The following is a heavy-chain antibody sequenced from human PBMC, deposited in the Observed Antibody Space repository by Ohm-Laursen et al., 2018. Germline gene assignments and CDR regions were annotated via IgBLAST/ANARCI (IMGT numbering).Heavy chain of an antibody. J-gene: IGHJ4*01. CDR3: AGHPTHRIQQIDY. CDR2: IYYSGST. V-gene: IGHV4-59*08. Sequence: SDTLSLTCSVSGGSISSYYWTWIRQPPGKGLEWIGYIYYSGSTNYNPSLKSRVTISVDTSKNQFSLKLSSVTAADTAVFYCAGHPTHRIQQIDYWGHGTLVTVSS. D-gene: IGHD5-18*01. CDR1: GGSISSYY.